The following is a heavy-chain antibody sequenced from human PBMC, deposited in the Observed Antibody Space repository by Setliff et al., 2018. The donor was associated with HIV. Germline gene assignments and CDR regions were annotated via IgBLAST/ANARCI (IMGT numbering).Heavy chain of an antibody. CDR1: GGSISSSNW. Sequence: PSETLSLTRGVSGGSISSSNWWSWVRQFPGKGLEWIGEVHHVEITNYNPSLKSRVTISIDKSKNQFSLNLNSLTAADTAVYYCARGEYYGSGTVYMDVWGKGTTVTVSS. D-gene: IGHD3-10*01. V-gene: IGHV4-4*02. J-gene: IGHJ6*03. CDR3: ARGEYYGSGTVYMDV. CDR2: VHHVEIT.